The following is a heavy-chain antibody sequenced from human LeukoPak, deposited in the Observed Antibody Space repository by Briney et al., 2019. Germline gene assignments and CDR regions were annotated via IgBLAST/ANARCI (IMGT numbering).Heavy chain of an antibody. D-gene: IGHD2-2*02. Sequence: GGSLRLSCAASGFTFSSYEMNWVRQAPGKGLEWVSFISSSGRTIYYADSVKGRFTISRDNAKNSLYLQMNSLRAEDTAEYYCARDLYLPSIVVVPAAIGGIDYWGQGTLVTVSS. CDR1: GFTFSSYE. V-gene: IGHV3-48*03. CDR2: ISSSGRTI. J-gene: IGHJ4*02. CDR3: ARDLYLPSIVVVPAAIGGIDY.